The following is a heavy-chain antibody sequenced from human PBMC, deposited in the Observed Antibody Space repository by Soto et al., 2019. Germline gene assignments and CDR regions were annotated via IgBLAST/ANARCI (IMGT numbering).Heavy chain of an antibody. CDR3: AKGLRAESTSSKFYYYTGRDV. CDR1: GFTFRTYG. CDR2: ISNTGINK. Sequence: QVQLVESGGGVVQPGRSLRLSCAASGFTFRTYGMHWVRQAPGKGLEWLAVISNTGINKYYADSVKGRFTISRDNSRHTLFMPMHSLSGQDTAIDESAKGLRAESTSSKFYYYTGRDVWGQVAPFTVSS. J-gene: IGHJ6*02. D-gene: IGHD6-6*01. V-gene: IGHV3-30*18.